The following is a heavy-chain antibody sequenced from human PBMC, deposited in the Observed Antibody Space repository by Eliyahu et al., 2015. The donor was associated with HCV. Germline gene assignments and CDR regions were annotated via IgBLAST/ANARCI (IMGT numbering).Heavy chain of an antibody. CDR1: GGSIXTYX. CDR3: ASGGGGIAVAGTGGWFDP. CDR2: IHXSGST. J-gene: IGHJ5*02. D-gene: IGHD6-19*01. V-gene: IGHV4-59*01. Sequence: QVQLQESGPGLVKPSETLSLXCTXSGGSIXTYXWSWXRXPPGKGLEWIGXIHXSGSTNYHPSXKSRVTMSVDTSKNQFSLNLTSVTAADTAVYYCASGGGGIAVAGTGGWFDPWGQGTLVTVSS.